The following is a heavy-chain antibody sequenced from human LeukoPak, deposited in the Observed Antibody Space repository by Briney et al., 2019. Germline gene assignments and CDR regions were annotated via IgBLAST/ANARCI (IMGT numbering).Heavy chain of an antibody. CDR3: ARGGIVVVTPFDY. CDR1: GFTVSSNY. Sequence: GGSLRLSCAASGFTVSSNYMSWVRQAPGKGLEWVSVIYSGGSTYYADSVKGRFTISRDNSKNTLYLRMNSLRAEDTAVYYCARGGIVVVTPFDYWGQGTLVTVSS. V-gene: IGHV3-66*01. D-gene: IGHD3-22*01. CDR2: IYSGGST. J-gene: IGHJ4*02.